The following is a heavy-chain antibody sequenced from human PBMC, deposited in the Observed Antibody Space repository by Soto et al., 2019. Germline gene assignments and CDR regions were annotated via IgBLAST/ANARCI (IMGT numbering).Heavy chain of an antibody. J-gene: IGHJ5*02. Sequence: SETLSLTCTVSGGSISSGGYYWSWIRQHPGKGLEWIGYIYYSGSTYYNPSLKSRVTISVDTSKNQFSLKLSSVTAADTAVYYCARDLSGYCTNGDCGNWFDPWGQGTLVTVSS. CDR2: IYYSGST. CDR3: ARDLSGYCTNGDCGNWFDP. D-gene: IGHD2-8*01. V-gene: IGHV4-31*03. CDR1: GGSISSGGYY.